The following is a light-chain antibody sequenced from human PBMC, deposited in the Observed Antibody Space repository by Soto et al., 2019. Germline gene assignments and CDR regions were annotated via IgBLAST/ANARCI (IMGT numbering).Light chain of an antibody. J-gene: IGKJ1*01. CDR1: QNIDSG. CDR3: LKYKRSWT. V-gene: IGKV1-5*03. CDR2: KAS. Sequence: DIQMTQSPSTLSASVGDSVTISCRASQNIDSGLAWYQQKPGEAPKLLIYKASNLKSGVPSKFSGSGSGTEFTLTISTLQPDDFATYYCLKYKRSWTFGHGTKVEI.